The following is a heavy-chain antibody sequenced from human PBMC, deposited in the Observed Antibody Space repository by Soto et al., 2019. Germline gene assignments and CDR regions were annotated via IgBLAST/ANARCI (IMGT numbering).Heavy chain of an antibody. V-gene: IGHV4-59*08. CDR1: GGSISSYY. CDR2: IYYSGSN. CDR3: ARHPFYCSGGSCPELSDYYYYMDV. J-gene: IGHJ6*03. D-gene: IGHD2-15*01. Sequence: SETLSLTCTVSGGSISSYYWSWIRQPPGKGLEWIGYIYYSGSNNYNPSLKSRVTISVDTSKNQFSLKLSSVTAADTAVYYCARHPFYCSGGSCPELSDYYYYMDVWGKGTTVTVSS.